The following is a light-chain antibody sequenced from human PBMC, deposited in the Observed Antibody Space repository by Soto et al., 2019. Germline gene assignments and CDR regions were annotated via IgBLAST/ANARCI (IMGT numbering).Light chain of an antibody. CDR2: GAF. J-gene: IGKJ5*01. V-gene: IGKV3-20*01. CDR3: QQFDDSVT. CDR1: QCVSSSY. Sequence: EIVLTQSPGTLSLSPGERATLSCRASQCVSSSYLAWYQQKPGQAPRLLIYGAFTRATGIPARFSGSGSGTEFTLTISRLEPEDSAVYYCQQFDDSVTCGQGTRLE.